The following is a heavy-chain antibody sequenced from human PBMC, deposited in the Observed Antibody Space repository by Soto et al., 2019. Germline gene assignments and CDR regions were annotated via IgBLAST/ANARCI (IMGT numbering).Heavy chain of an antibody. Sequence: GGALRLSCAAPVFTFSSYAMSWVRQAPGKGLEWVSAISGSGCSTYYADSVKGRFTISRDNSKNTLYLQMNSLRAEDTAVYYCAKDTVVAALYYFDYWGQGTLVTVSS. CDR3: AKDTVVAALYYFDY. J-gene: IGHJ4*02. V-gene: IGHV3-23*01. CDR2: ISGSGCST. D-gene: IGHD2-15*01. CDR1: VFTFSSYA.